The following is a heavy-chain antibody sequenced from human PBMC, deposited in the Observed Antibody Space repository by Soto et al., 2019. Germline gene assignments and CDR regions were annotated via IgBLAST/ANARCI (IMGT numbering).Heavy chain of an antibody. CDR1: GFTFSSYA. D-gene: IGHD3-16*01. CDR3: ARVAQDFGALDI. V-gene: IGHV3-13*01. J-gene: IGHJ3*02. CDR2: ITTGDDT. Sequence: EVQLVESGGGLVQPGGSLRLSCAASGFTFSSYAMHWVHQVTGKGLEWVSYITTGDDTSYPDSVQGRFTISRENAKNSLYLQMNNLRAGDTAIYYCARVAQDFGALDIWGQGTTVTVSS.